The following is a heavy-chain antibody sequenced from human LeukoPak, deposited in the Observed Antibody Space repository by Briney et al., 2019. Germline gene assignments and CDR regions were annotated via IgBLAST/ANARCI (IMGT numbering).Heavy chain of an antibody. D-gene: IGHD3-22*01. Sequence: SVKVSCKASGGTFISYAISWVRQAPGQGLEWMGRIIPIFGTANYAQKFQGRVTITPDESTSTAYMELSSLRSEDTAVYYCAAHYYDSSGYFDYWGQGTLVTVSS. J-gene: IGHJ4*02. CDR2: IIPIFGTA. CDR1: GGTFISYA. V-gene: IGHV1-69*13. CDR3: AAHYYDSSGYFDY.